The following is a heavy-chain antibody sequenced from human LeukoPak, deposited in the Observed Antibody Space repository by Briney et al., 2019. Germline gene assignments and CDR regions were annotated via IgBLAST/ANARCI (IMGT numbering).Heavy chain of an antibody. CDR3: AAGGGWDPSFGVVTHIDA. Sequence: GGSLRLSCVTSGFTFSGYWMHWVRQGPEKGQELVSRIDNDGHGIIYADSVKGRFTTSRDNVKNTLYLQMNSLRVEDTAVYYCAAGGGWDPSFGVVTHIDAWGKGTTVVVS. D-gene: IGHD3-3*01. V-gene: IGHV3-74*01. CDR2: IDNDGHGI. CDR1: GFTFSGYW. J-gene: IGHJ6*03.